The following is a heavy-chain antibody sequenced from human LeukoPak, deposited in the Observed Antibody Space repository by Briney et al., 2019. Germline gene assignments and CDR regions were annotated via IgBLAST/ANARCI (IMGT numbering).Heavy chain of an antibody. CDR1: GGSISSYY. D-gene: IGHD6-13*01. CDR2: IYYSGSI. Sequence: SETLSLTCTVSGGSISSYYWSWIRQPPGKGLEWIGYIYYSGSINYNPSLKSRVIISVDKSKNQFSLKLTSVTAADTAVYYCATVPGIAAAGTGYYYYMDVWGKGTTVTISS. V-gene: IGHV4-59*01. CDR3: ATVPGIAAAGTGYYYYMDV. J-gene: IGHJ6*03.